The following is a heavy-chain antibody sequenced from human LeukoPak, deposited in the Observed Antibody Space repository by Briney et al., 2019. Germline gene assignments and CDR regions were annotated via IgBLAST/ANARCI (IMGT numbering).Heavy chain of an antibody. CDR2: INTNSRST. V-gene: IGHV1-2*02. CDR1: VYTFTVYY. J-gene: IGHJ6*02. Sequence: ASVKVSFTASVYTFTVYYIHWVRRATGQGLEWMGWINTNSRSTKYAQKFQGRFTITRDTSISTAYMELSRLRSDDTAVYYWAIDGFGMVQPGLDVWGQGTTVTVSS. CDR3: AIDGFGMVQPGLDV. D-gene: IGHD1-1*01.